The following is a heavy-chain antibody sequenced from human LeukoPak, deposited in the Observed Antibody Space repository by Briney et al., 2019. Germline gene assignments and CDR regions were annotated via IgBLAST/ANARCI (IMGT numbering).Heavy chain of an antibody. CDR3: ARDLGGGRVYFDY. D-gene: IGHD3-10*01. V-gene: IGHV4-39*07. J-gene: IGHJ4*02. CDR2: IYYRGNT. Sequence: SETLSLTCTVSGGSISGSSYYWGWIRQPPGKGLEWIGTIYYRGNTYYNPSLKSRVSISVDTSKNQFSLSLRSVTAADTAVYYCARDLGGGRVYFDYWGQGTLVTVSS. CDR1: GGSISGSSYY.